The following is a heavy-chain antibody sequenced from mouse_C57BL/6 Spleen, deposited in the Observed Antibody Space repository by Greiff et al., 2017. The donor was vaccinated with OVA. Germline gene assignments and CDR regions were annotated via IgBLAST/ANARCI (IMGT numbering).Heavy chain of an antibody. D-gene: IGHD1-1*01. V-gene: IGHV1-53*01. J-gene: IGHJ2*01. CDR2: INPSNGGT. CDR3: SPLLGYGSSFQNYFDY. CDR1: GYTFTSYW. Sequence: VQLQQPGTELVKPGASVKLSCKASGYTFTSYWMHWVKQRPGQGLEWIGNINPSNGGTNYNEKFKSKATLTVDKSSSTAYMQLSSLTSEDSAVYYCSPLLGYGSSFQNYFDYWGQGTTLTVSS.